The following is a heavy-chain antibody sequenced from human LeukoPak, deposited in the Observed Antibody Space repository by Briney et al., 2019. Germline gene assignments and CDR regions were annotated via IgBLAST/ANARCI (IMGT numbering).Heavy chain of an antibody. Sequence: PSETLSLTCTISGVSVSDYYWSWIRQSPGKGLEWIGYIYHTGSTSYSPSLKSRVTISAETSQNQFSLKLSSVTAADTAVYYCASRKLGNDYWGQGTLVTVSS. J-gene: IGHJ4*02. V-gene: IGHV4-59*02. CDR1: GVSVSDYY. CDR3: ASRKLGNDY. CDR2: IYHTGST. D-gene: IGHD7-27*01.